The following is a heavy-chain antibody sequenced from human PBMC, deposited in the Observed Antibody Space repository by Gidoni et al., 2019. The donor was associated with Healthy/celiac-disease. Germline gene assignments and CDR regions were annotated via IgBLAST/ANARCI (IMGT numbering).Heavy chain of an antibody. J-gene: IGHJ4*02. V-gene: IGHV3-53*01. Sequence: EVQLVESGGGLIQPGGSLRLSCAASGFPVSSNYMSWVRQAPGKGLEWVSVIYSGGSTYYADSVKGRFTISRDNSKNTLYLQMNSLRAEDTAVYYCARDTAAAGTGHFYWGQGTLVTVSS. CDR3: ARDTAAAGTGHFY. D-gene: IGHD6-13*01. CDR1: GFPVSSNY. CDR2: IYSGGST.